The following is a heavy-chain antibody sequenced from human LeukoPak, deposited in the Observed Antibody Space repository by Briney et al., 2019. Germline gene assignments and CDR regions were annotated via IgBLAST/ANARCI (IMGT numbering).Heavy chain of an antibody. J-gene: IGHJ5*02. CDR1: GYTFTSYY. V-gene: IGHV1-46*01. Sequence: ASVKVSCKASGYTFTSYYMHWVRQAPGQGLEWMGIINPSGGSTSYAQKFQARVTMTRDMSTSTVYMELSSLSSEDTAVYYCARGGLLWFGELSSWFDPWGQGTLVTVSS. CDR3: ARGGLLWFGELSSWFDP. D-gene: IGHD3-10*01. CDR2: INPSGGST.